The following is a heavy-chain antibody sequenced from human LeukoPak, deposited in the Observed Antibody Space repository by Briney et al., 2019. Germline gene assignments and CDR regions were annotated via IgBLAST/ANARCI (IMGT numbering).Heavy chain of an antibody. V-gene: IGHV4-4*07. CDR3: ARQAGYRVFPYYYYYYMDV. D-gene: IGHD5-18*01. J-gene: IGHJ6*03. CDR2: IYTSGST. CDR1: GGSISSYY. Sequence: SETLSLTCTVSGGSISSYYWSWIRQPAGKGLEWIGRIYTSGSTNYNPSLKSRVTMSVDTSKNQFSLKLSSVTAADTAVYYCARQAGYRVFPYYYYYYMDVWGKGTTVTVSS.